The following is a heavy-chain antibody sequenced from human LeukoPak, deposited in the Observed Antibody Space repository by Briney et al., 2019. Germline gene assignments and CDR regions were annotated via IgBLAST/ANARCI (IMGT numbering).Heavy chain of an antibody. CDR3: TTTLGYCTNGVCGDY. Sequence: GGSLRLSRAASGFTFSNAWMSWVRQAPGKGLEWVGRIKSKTDGGTTDYAAPVKGRFTISRDDSKNTLYLQMNSLKTEDTAVYYCTTTLGYCTNGVCGDYWGQGTLVTVSS. CDR2: IKSKTDGGTT. V-gene: IGHV3-15*01. CDR1: GFTFSNAW. D-gene: IGHD2-8*01. J-gene: IGHJ4*02.